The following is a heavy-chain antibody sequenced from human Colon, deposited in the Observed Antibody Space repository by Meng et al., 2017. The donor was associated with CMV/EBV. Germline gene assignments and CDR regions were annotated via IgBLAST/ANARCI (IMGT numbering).Heavy chain of an antibody. CDR2: ITWDGGRT. J-gene: IGHJ4*02. CDR1: GFKLGDYT. CDR3: AKDAYGSGSHYDF. Sequence: GGSLRLSCVASGFKLGDYTMHWVRQAPGKGLEWVSFITWDGGRTYYADSVKGRFTISRGNSKNSLYLQMDSLTTEDTAFYYCAKDAYGSGSHYDFWGQGTLVTVSS. D-gene: IGHD3-10*01. V-gene: IGHV3-43*01.